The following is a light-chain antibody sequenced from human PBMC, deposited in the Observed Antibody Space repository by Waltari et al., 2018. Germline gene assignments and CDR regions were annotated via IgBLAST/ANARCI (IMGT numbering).Light chain of an antibody. V-gene: IGKV3-11*01. J-gene: IGKJ5*01. CDR3: QQRSNWPIT. Sequence: EIVLTQAPATLSLSPVERATLSCRTSQSVSSYLAWYQQKPGQAPRLLIYDASNRATGIPARFSGSGSGTDCTLTISSLEPEDFAVYYCQQRSNWPITFGQGTRLEIK. CDR2: DAS. CDR1: QSVSSY.